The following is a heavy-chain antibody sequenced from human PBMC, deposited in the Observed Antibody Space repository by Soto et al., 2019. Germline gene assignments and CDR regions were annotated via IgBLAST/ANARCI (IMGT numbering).Heavy chain of an antibody. Sequence: QVQLQESGPGLVKPSQTLSLTCTVPGGSINNGDYYWSWFRQPPGKGLEWIGYIYYNGNTYYNPSLKSRVTVLLDTSKNEFSLKLTSVTAADTAVYYCAREIRSVLSWFDTWGQGILVTVSS. D-gene: IGHD2-8*01. CDR3: AREIRSVLSWFDT. CDR2: IYYNGNT. V-gene: IGHV4-30-4*01. CDR1: GGSINNGDYY. J-gene: IGHJ5*02.